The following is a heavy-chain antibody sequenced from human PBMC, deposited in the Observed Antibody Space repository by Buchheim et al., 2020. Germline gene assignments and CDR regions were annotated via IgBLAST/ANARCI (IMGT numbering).Heavy chain of an antibody. CDR3: ARLGGSSWFYAY. D-gene: IGHD6-13*01. J-gene: IGHJ4*02. CDR2: VYSSGGT. V-gene: IGHV4-61*02. Sequence: QVQLQESGPGLVQPSQTLSLTCTVSGGSISSGDYYWSWMRQPAGKGLEWVGRVYSSGGTSYNPSLKSRVTISVDTSKNQFSLKLSSVTAADTAVYYCARLGGSSWFYAYWGQGTL. CDR1: GGSISSGDYY.